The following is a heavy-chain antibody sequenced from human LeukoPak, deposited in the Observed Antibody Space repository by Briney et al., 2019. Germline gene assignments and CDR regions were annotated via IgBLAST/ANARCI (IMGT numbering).Heavy chain of an antibody. Sequence: ASVKVSCKASGGTFSSYAISWVRQAPGQGLEWMGRIIPILGIANYAQKFQGRVTITADKSTSTAYMGLSSLRSEDTAVYYCASERVGLLTAFDIWGQGTMVTVSS. CDR2: IIPILGIA. CDR1: GGTFSSYA. CDR3: ASERVGLLTAFDI. V-gene: IGHV1-69*04. D-gene: IGHD1-26*01. J-gene: IGHJ3*02.